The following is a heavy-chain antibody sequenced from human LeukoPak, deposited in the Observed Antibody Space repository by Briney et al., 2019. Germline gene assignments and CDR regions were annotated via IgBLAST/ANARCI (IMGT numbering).Heavy chain of an antibody. V-gene: IGHV3-53*05. Sequence: GGSLRLSCTVSGFTVSSNSMSWVRQAPGKGLEWVSFIYSDNTHYSDSVKGRFTISRDNAKNSLYLQMNSLRAEDMALYYCAKDKDGSRGTYIDYWGQGTLVTVSS. CDR1: GFTVSSNS. CDR3: AKDKDGSRGTYIDY. J-gene: IGHJ4*02. CDR2: IYSDNT.